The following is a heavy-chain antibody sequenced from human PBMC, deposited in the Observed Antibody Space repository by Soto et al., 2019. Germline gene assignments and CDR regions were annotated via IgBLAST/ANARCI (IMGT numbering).Heavy chain of an antibody. CDR1: GGTFSSYA. CDR2: IIPIFGTA. J-gene: IGHJ4*02. Sequence: ASVKVSCKASGGTFSSYAISWVRQAPGQGLEWMGGIIPIFGTANYDNPSLQSRVTISVDTSRNQFSLKLSSVTAADTAVYYCARLACRKCDSSPSQYWGQGFPVTVSS. D-gene: IGHD6-6*01. V-gene: IGHV1-69*06. CDR3: ARLACRKCDSSPSQY.